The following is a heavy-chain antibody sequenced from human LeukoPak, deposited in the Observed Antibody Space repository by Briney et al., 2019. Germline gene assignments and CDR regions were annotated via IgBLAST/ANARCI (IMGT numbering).Heavy chain of an antibody. CDR3: VRELPSSGHYPLGH. Sequence: GGSLRLSCAASGFTFTSYGMHWVRQAPDKGLEWVAFISYDGSNKKYADSVKGRITISRDTSKNTLYLQMASLRAEDTAVYYCVRELPSSGHYPLGHWGQGTLVSLSS. CDR2: ISYDGSNK. D-gene: IGHD6-25*01. CDR1: GFTFTSYG. J-gene: IGHJ4*02. V-gene: IGHV3-30*03.